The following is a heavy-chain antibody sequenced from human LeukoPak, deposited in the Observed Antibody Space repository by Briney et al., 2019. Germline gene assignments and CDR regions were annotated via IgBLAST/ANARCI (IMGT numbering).Heavy chain of an antibody. Sequence: SETLSLTCTVSGGSISSYYWSWIRQPPGKGLEWIGYIYYSGSTYYNPSLKSRVTISVDTSTNQFSLKLSSVTAADTAVYYCARVDRTVTTGYYFDYWGQGTLVTVSS. V-gene: IGHV4-59*08. CDR3: ARVDRTVTTGYYFDY. CDR1: GGSISSYY. D-gene: IGHD4-17*01. CDR2: IYYSGST. J-gene: IGHJ4*02.